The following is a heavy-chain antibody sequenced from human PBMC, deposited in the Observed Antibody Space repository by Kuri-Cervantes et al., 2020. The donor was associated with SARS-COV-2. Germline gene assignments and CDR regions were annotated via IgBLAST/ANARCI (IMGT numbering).Heavy chain of an antibody. CDR2: IYYSGST. CDR3: ARQGTIVVVPAALKTYFDY. V-gene: IGHV4-39*01. CDR1: GGSISSSSYY. D-gene: IGHD2-2*01. Sequence: ESLKISCTVSGGSISSSSYYWGCIRQPPGKGLEWIRRIYYSGSTYYNPSLKSRVTISVDTSKNQFSLKLSSVTAANTAVYYCARQGTIVVVPAALKTYFDYWGQGTLVTVSS. J-gene: IGHJ4*02.